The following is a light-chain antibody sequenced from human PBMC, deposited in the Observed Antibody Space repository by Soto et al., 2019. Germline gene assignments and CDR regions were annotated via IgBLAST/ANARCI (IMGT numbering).Light chain of an antibody. CDR1: SSDVGGYNY. Sequence: CTGTSSDVGGYNYVSWYQQHPGKAPKLMIYDVSNRPSGVSNRFSGSKSGNTASLTISGLQAEDEADYYCSSYTSSITLYVFGTGTKVTVL. CDR3: SSYTSSITLYV. CDR2: DVS. V-gene: IGLV2-14*04. J-gene: IGLJ1*01.